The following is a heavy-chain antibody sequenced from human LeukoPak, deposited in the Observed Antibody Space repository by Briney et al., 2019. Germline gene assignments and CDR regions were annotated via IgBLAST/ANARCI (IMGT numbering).Heavy chain of an antibody. V-gene: IGHV3-7*01. CDR2: IKQDGSEK. Sequence: GGSLRLSCAASGFTFSSYWMSWVRQAPGKGLEWVANIKQDGSEKYYVDSVKGRFTISRDNAKNSLYLQMNSLRAEDTAVYYCARESGTWGSHPLKAFDIWGQGTMVTVSS. J-gene: IGHJ3*02. D-gene: IGHD6-13*01. CDR1: GFTFSSYW. CDR3: ARESGTWGSHPLKAFDI.